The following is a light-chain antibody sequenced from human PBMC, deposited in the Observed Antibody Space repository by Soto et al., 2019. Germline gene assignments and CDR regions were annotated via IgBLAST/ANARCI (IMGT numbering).Light chain of an antibody. Sequence: EVVIRQSPTTLSFYPLEVATLSCRASQSVSSNLAWYQQKPGQTPRLVIYGASNRATGVPARFSGSGSGTDFTLTISSLQSEDFAVYYCLQYDDWHRTFGQGTKVDIK. V-gene: IGKV3-15*01. J-gene: IGKJ1*01. CDR2: GAS. CDR1: QSVSSN. CDR3: LQYDDWHRT.